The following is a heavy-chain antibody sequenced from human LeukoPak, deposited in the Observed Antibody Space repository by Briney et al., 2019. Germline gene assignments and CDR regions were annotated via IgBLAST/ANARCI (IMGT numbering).Heavy chain of an antibody. V-gene: IGHV1-2*02. D-gene: IGHD2-2*01. CDR3: ARGAQRNTGAVVNDIVEVPAAVIGKLDY. CDR2: INPNSGGT. CDR1: GYTFTGYY. Sequence: ASVKVSCKASGYTFTGYYMHWVRQAPGQGLEWMGWINPNSGGTNYAQKFQARVTMTRETSISTAYMELSRLRSDDTAVYYCARGAQRNTGAVVNDIVEVPAAVIGKLDYWGQGTLVTVSS. J-gene: IGHJ4*02.